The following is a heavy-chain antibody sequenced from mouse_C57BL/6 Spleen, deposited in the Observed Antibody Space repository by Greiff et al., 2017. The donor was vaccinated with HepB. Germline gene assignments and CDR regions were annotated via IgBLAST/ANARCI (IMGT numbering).Heavy chain of an antibody. V-gene: IGHV1-80*01. CDR3: ARGAQDTLLNAMDY. D-gene: IGHD3-2*02. J-gene: IGHJ4*01. CDR1: GYAFSSYW. Sequence: QVQLKESGAELVKPGASVKISCKASGYAFSSYWMNWVKQRPGKGLEWIGQIYPGDGDTNYNGKFKGKATLTADKSSSTAYMQLSSLTSEDSAVYFCARGAQDTLLNAMDYWGQGTSVTVSS. CDR2: IYPGDGDT.